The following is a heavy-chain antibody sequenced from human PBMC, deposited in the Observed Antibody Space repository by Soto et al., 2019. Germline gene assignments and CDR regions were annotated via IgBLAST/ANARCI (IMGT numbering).Heavy chain of an antibody. V-gene: IGHV3-48*03. CDR2: ISSSGSTI. CDR3: ARDPDGYYYYYGMDV. CDR1: GFTFSSYE. Sequence: GGSLRLSCAASGFTFSSYEMNWVRQAPGKGLEWVSYISSSGSTIYYADSVKGRFTISRDNAKNSLYLQMNSLRAEDTAVYYCARDPDGYYYYYGMDVWGRGTTVTVSS. J-gene: IGHJ6*02.